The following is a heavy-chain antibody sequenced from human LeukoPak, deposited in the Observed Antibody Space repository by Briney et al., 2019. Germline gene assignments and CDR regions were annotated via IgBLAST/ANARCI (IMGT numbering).Heavy chain of an antibody. CDR3: AKDGGLLWFGELPRTFYYMDV. D-gene: IGHD3-10*01. CDR1: GFTFSSYA. J-gene: IGHJ6*03. Sequence: GGSLRLSCAAPGFTFSSYAMSWVRQAPGKGLEWVSAISGSGGSTYYADSVKGRFTISRDNSKNTLYLQMNSLRAEDTAVYYCAKDGGLLWFGELPRTFYYMDVWGKGTTVTVSS. CDR2: ISGSGGST. V-gene: IGHV3-23*01.